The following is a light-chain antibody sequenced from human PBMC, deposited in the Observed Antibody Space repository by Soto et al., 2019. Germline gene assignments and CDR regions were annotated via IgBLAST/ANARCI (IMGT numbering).Light chain of an antibody. CDR3: QQSNRFPLT. Sequence: DIQMTQSPPSVSASVGDRVTITCRASQSISTLLVWYQQKPGEAPKLLIYGASSLQSGVPSRFSGGGSGTDFTLTISSLQPEDFATYYCQQSNRFPLTFGGGTKVEIK. J-gene: IGKJ4*01. CDR1: QSISTL. V-gene: IGKV1-12*01. CDR2: GAS.